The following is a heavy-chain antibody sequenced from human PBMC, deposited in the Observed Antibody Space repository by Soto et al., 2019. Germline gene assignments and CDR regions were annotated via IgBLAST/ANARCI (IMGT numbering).Heavy chain of an antibody. CDR2: IVPIYRTA. J-gene: IGHJ4*02. Sequence: QVQLVQSGAEVKKPGSSVKVSCKASGGTFSSYRINWVLQAPGQGLEWVGGIVPIYRTADYAHQLQGTVTITADESARTAYMELRSLTSQDTAVYYCARDSGAKLSSSWGQGTLVTVSS. D-gene: IGHD6-13*01. CDR1: GGTFSSYR. CDR3: ARDSGAKLSSS. V-gene: IGHV1-69*01.